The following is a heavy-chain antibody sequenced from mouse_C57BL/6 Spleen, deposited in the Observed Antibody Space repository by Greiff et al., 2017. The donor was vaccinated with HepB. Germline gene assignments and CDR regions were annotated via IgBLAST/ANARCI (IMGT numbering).Heavy chain of an antibody. J-gene: IGHJ3*01. Sequence: QVQLQQPGAELVKPGALVKVSCKALGYTFICYWMHWVKQMLGQGFAWIVRIHPSDSDTNYNQKFKGMATLTVDEPSSTAYMQLSGLTSEDSAVNYCAIDSSGYVWFAYWGQGTLVTVST. D-gene: IGHD3-2*02. V-gene: IGHV1-74*01. CDR2: IHPSDSDT. CDR3: AIDSSGYVWFAY. CDR1: GYTFICYW.